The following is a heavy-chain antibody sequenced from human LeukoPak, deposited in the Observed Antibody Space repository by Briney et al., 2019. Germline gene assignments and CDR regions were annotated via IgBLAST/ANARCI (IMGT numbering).Heavy chain of an antibody. V-gene: IGHV3-7*01. D-gene: IGHD2-8*01. CDR3: ATSPSIVPGQI. CDR1: GFTFSSYW. J-gene: IGHJ4*02. CDR2: IKRDGSEK. Sequence: PGGSLRLSCSASGFTFSSYWMTWVRQAPGKGPEWVANIKRDGSEKYYVDSVKGRFTISRDNARNSLYLQMNSLSAEDTAVYYCATSPSIVPGQIWGQGTLVTVSS.